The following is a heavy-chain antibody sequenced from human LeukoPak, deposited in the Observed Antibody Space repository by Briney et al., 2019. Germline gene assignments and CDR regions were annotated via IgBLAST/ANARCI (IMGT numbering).Heavy chain of an antibody. CDR2: IYTSGST. D-gene: IGHD3-3*02. Sequence: SETLSLTCTVSGGSISGYYWSWIRQPAGKGLEWIGRIYTSGSTKYSPSLKSRVTMSVDTSKNQFSLKLTSVTAADTAMYYCARHFHSAWFGFWGQGSLVTVSS. CDR3: ARHFHSAWFGF. CDR1: GGSISGYY. J-gene: IGHJ4*02. V-gene: IGHV4-4*07.